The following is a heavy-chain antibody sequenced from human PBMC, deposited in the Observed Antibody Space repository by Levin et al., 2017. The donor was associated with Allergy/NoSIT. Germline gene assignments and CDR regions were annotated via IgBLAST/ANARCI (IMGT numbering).Heavy chain of an antibody. V-gene: IGHV3-30*03. D-gene: IGHD7-27*01. Sequence: GGSLRLSCVGSGFTFSSLGMHWVRQAPGKGLEWVAVVSSDANKKFYGDPVKGRFTISRDNSKNTVYLDMNNLRVEDTALYYCLGWGKDYWGRGTLVTVSS. CDR3: LGWGKDY. J-gene: IGHJ4*02. CDR2: VSSDANKK. CDR1: GFTFSSLG.